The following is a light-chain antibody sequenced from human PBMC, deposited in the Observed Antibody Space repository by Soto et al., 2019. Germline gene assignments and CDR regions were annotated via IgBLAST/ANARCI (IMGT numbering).Light chain of an antibody. CDR3: QQGYTSSIT. CDR2: YVS. Sequence: IHMTQSPSXLXXSXXXXXXXXCRASQSIGKHLNWYQQKPGKAPKFLIYYVSNLQSGVPSRFSGSGSGTDFTLTIDSLQPEDFATYYCQQGYTSSITFGQRTRLE. CDR1: QSIGKH. V-gene: IGKV1-39*01. J-gene: IGKJ5*01.